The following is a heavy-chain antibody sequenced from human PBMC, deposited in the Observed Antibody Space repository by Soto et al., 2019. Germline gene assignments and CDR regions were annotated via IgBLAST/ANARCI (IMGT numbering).Heavy chain of an antibody. Sequence: QVQLQESGPGLVKPSQTLSLTCTVSGGSISSGGYYWSWIGQHPGKGLEWIGYICYSGSTYYNPSLKSRVTKSVDTSKNQFSLKLSSVTAADTAVYYCARVTMVYYYGMDVWGQGTTVTGSS. V-gene: IGHV4-31*03. J-gene: IGHJ6*02. D-gene: IGHD3-10*01. CDR2: ICYSGST. CDR3: ARVTMVYYYGMDV. CDR1: GGSISSGGYY.